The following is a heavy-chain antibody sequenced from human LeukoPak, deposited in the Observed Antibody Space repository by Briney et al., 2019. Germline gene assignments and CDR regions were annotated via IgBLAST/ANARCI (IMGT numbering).Heavy chain of an antibody. V-gene: IGHV3-23*01. J-gene: IGHJ4*02. CDR1: GFTFNSYA. D-gene: IGHD3-10*01. Sequence: PGGSLRLSCAASGFTFNSYAMNWVRQAPGKGLEWVSGISGSGGRTYYADSVKGRFTISRDNSKNTLYLQMNSLRAEDTAVYYCAKDRYYGSGSYYKPYYLDSWGPGTLVTVSS. CDR3: AKDRYYGSGSYYKPYYLDS. CDR2: ISGSGGRT.